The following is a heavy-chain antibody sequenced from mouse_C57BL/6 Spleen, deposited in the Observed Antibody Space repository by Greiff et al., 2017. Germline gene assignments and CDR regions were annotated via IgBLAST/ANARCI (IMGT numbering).Heavy chain of an antibody. V-gene: IGHV5-12*01. J-gene: IGHJ4*01. CDR3: ARPFITTVWGAMDY. CDR1: GFTFSDYY. D-gene: IGHD1-1*01. CDR2: ISNGGGST. Sequence: EVKLVESGGGLVQPGGSLKLSCAASGFTFSDYYMYWVRQTPEKRLEWVAYISNGGGSTYYPDTVKGRFTISRDNAKNTLYLQMSRLKSEDTAMYYCARPFITTVWGAMDYWGQGTSVTVSS.